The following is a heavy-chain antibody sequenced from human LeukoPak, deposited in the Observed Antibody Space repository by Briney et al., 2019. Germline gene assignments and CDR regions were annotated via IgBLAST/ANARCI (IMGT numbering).Heavy chain of an antibody. CDR3: ARARSSYGYGDAFDI. J-gene: IGHJ3*02. Sequence: QTGGSLRLSCAASGFTFSSYWMSWVRQAPGKGLEWVAVISYDGSSKYYADSVKGRFTISRDNSKNTLYLQMNSLRAEDTAVYYCARARSSYGYGDAFDIWGQGTMVTVSS. CDR1: GFTFSSYW. V-gene: IGHV3-30*03. D-gene: IGHD5-18*01. CDR2: ISYDGSSK.